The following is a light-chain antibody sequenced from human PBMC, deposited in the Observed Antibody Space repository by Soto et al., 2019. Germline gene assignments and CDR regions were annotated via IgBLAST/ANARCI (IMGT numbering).Light chain of an antibody. Sequence: DIQMTQSPSTLPASVGDRDTITCRASQSISSWLAWYQHKPGQAPKLLIYDASSLESGVPSRFTGSGSETEFTLTISSLQPDDFATYSCQQYETYSRTFGQGTRVEVK. CDR2: DAS. V-gene: IGKV1-5*01. CDR3: QQYETYSRT. CDR1: QSISSW. J-gene: IGKJ1*01.